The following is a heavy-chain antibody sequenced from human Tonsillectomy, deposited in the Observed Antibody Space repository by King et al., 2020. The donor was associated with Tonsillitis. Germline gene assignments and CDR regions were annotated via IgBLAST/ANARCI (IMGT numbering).Heavy chain of an antibody. V-gene: IGHV4-34*01. CDR3: ARGAGITIFGVVFIQRKYFDY. Sequence: VQLQQWGAGLLKPSETLSLTCAVYGGTFSGYYWSWIRQPPGKGLEWIGEINHSGSTYYNPSLKSRVTISVDTSKNQFSLKLSSVPAADTAVYYCARGAGITIFGVVFIQRKYFDYWGQGTLVTVSS. J-gene: IGHJ4*02. D-gene: IGHD3-3*01. CDR1: GGTFSGYY. CDR2: INHSGST.